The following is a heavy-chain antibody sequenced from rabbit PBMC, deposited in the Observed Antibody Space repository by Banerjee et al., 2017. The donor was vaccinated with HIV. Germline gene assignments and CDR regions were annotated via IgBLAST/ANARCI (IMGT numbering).Heavy chain of an antibody. CDR2: IDTSSGST. J-gene: IGHJ4*01. CDR1: GFSFSNSYY. Sequence: QSLEESGGDLVKPGASLTLTCTASGFSFSNSYYMCWVRQAPGKGLEWIACIDTSSGSTYYASWAKGRFTISKTSSTTVTLQMTSLTAADTATYFCARGITRYAGYGVATALDYFNLWGQGTLVTVS. D-gene: IGHD7-1*01. V-gene: IGHV1S40*01. CDR3: ARGITRYAGYGVATALDYFNL.